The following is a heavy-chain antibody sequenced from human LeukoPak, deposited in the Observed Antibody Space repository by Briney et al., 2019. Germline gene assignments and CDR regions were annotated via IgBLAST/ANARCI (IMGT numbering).Heavy chain of an antibody. CDR2: IVVGSGNT. CDR3: AAAHSYELPDY. D-gene: IGHD5-18*01. J-gene: IGHJ4*02. Sequence: GASVKVSCRASGFTFTSSAVQWVRQARGQRLEWIGWIVVGSGNTNYAQKFQERVTITRDMSTSTAYMELSSLRPEDTAVYYCAAAHSYELPDYWGQGTLVTVSS. V-gene: IGHV1-58*01. CDR1: GFTFTSSA.